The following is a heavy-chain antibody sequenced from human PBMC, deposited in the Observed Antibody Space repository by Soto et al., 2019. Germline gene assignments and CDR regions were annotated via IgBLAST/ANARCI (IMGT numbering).Heavy chain of an antibody. CDR3: ARSQEGSSTGGYAFDI. V-gene: IGHV3-33*01. CDR1: GFTFSSYG. Sequence: GESLKISCAASGFTFSSYGMHWVRQAPGKGLEWVALIWHDGSTKYYVDSVKGRFTISRDNSKNTLDLHMDSLRADDTAIYYCARSQEGSSTGGYAFDIWGQGTLVTVSS. CDR2: IWHDGSTK. D-gene: IGHD4-4*01. J-gene: IGHJ3*02.